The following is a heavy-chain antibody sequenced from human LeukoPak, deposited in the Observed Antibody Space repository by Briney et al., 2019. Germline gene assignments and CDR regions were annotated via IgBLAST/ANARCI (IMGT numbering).Heavy chain of an antibody. CDR3: ARDALYCSSTSCYRYWYFDL. CDR1: GGSISGCY. D-gene: IGHD2-2*01. J-gene: IGHJ2*01. V-gene: IGHV4-4*07. Sequence: SETLSLTCTVSGGSISGCYWNWIRQPAGKGLEWIGRIYTSGNTNYNPSLKSRVTMSVDTSKNQFSLKLSSVTAADTAVYYCARDALYCSSTSCYRYWYFDLWGRGTLVTVSS. CDR2: IYTSGNT.